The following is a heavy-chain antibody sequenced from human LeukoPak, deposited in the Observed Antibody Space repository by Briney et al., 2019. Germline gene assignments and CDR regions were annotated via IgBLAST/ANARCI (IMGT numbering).Heavy chain of an antibody. CDR3: ARDYYDSGSYGGISFDY. V-gene: IGHV3-23*01. Sequence: GGSLRLSCAASGFTFSSYSMNWVRQAPGEGLEWVSGINNHDGNTYNADSVKGRFIISRDDSENTLYLQMNSLRAEDTAVYYCARDYYDSGSYGGISFDYWGQGTVVTVSS. D-gene: IGHD3-10*01. CDR2: INNHDGNT. J-gene: IGHJ4*02. CDR1: GFTFSSYS.